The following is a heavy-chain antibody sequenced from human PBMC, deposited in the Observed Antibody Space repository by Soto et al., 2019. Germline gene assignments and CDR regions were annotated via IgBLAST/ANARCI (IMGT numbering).Heavy chain of an antibody. D-gene: IGHD6-13*01. CDR3: ARGATHGSSWYFWFDP. J-gene: IGHJ5*02. CDR1: GGTFSTYP. CDR2: IIPLFGTT. V-gene: IGHV1-69*01. Sequence: QVQLVQSGAEVRMPGSSVKVSCKASGGTFSTYPINWVRQAPGQGLEWMGGIIPLFGTTNYAQKFKGRVTITADDSTSTAYMELSSLRAEDAAVYYCARGATHGSSWYFWFDPWGQGTLGTVSS.